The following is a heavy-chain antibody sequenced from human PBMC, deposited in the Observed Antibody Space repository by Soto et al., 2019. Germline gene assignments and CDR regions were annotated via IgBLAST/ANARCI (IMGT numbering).Heavy chain of an antibody. V-gene: IGHV4-31*03. CDR1: GGSISSGGYY. CDR2: IYYSGST. J-gene: IGHJ6*02. Sequence: TLSLTCTVSGGSISSGGYYWSWIRQHPGKGLEWIGYIYYSGSTYYNPSLKSRVTISVDTSKNQFSLKLSSVTAADTAVYYCARAVGGSGSYYNTYYYYYGMDVWGQGTTVTVSS. D-gene: IGHD3-10*01. CDR3: ARAVGGSGSYYNTYYYYYGMDV.